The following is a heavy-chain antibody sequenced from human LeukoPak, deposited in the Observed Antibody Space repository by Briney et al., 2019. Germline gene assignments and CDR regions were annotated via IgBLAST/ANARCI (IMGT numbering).Heavy chain of an antibody. CDR3: ARDLLNEGNHLDY. D-gene: IGHD1-1*01. J-gene: IGHJ4*02. Sequence: MTSETLSLTCTVSGGSISSGDYYWGWLRQPPGKGLEWIGYIYYSGITYYNPSLKSRVTISVDTSKNQFSLKLSSVTAADTAVYYCARDLLNEGNHLDYWGQGTLVTVSS. CDR2: IYYSGIT. CDR1: GGSISSGDYY. V-gene: IGHV4-30-4*01.